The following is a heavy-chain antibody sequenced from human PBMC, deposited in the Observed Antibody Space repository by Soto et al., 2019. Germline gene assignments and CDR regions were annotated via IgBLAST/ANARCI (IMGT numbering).Heavy chain of an antibody. CDR3: ARRWGYSFDY. J-gene: IGHJ4*02. CDR1: GGSISSYY. V-gene: IGHV4-39*01. Sequence: SETLSLTCAVSGGSISSYYWGWIRRPPGKGLEWIGSIYYSGSTYYNPSLKSRVTISVDTSKNQFSLKLSSVTAADTAVYYCARRWGYSFDYWGQGTLVTVSS. D-gene: IGHD7-27*01. CDR2: IYYSGST.